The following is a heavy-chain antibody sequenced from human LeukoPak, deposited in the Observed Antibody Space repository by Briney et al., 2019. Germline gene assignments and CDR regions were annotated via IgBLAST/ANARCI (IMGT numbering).Heavy chain of an antibody. V-gene: IGHV4-39*01. CDR2: IHYSGTT. CDR3: ATLRYRSNGGLDAFNI. J-gene: IGHJ3*02. Sequence: SETLSLTCTVSGGSISSSSYYWGWIRQPPGKGLEWIGNIHYSGTTYYNPSLKSRVTISVDTSKNQFSLKLISVTAADTAVYYCATLRYRSNGGLDAFNIWGQGTMVTVSS. D-gene: IGHD3-9*01. CDR1: GGSISSSSYY.